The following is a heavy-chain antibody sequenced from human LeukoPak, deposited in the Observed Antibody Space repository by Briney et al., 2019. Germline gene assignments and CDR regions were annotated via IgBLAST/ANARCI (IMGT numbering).Heavy chain of an antibody. V-gene: IGHV4-59*11. J-gene: IGHJ6*03. CDR2: IYDSGNT. Sequence: SETLSLTCTVSGGSISSHYWSWVRQPPGQGLEWLAYIYDSGNTNYNPSLNSRVAISIDTSKNQFSLKVSSVAAADTAVYYCARDLGYGYYFYYYLDVWGKGTTVTVSS. CDR1: GGSISSHY. CDR3: ARDLGYGYYFYYYLDV. D-gene: IGHD5-18*01.